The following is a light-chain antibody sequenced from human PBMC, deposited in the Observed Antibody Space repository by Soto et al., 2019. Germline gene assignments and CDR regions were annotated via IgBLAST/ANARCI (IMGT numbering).Light chain of an antibody. Sequence: DIHMTQSPSSLSGSVGYRFTITCGASQSIRNWLAWYQQKPGKVPKLLIYDASSLASGVPSRFRGSGSGTEFTLTISSLQPDDFERFYCQEYNSYTWTFGQGTKVDIK. CDR1: QSIRNW. CDR2: DAS. V-gene: IGKV1-5*01. J-gene: IGKJ1*01. CDR3: QEYNSYTWT.